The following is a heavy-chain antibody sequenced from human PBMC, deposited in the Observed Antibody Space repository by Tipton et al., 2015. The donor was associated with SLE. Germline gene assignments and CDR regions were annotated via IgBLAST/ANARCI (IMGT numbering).Heavy chain of an antibody. Sequence: TLSLTCAVSGGSISSGGYSWSWIRQPPGKGLEWIGYIYYTAGTYYNPSLKSRVTISVDTSKNQFSLKLNSVTAADTAVYYCARGLSLNYFDYWGQGTLVTVSS. CDR3: ARGLSLNYFDY. CDR2: IYYTAGT. CDR1: GGSISSGGYS. J-gene: IGHJ4*02. V-gene: IGHV4-30-4*07.